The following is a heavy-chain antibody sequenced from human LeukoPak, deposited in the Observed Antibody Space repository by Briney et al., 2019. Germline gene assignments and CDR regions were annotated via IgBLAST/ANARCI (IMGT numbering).Heavy chain of an antibody. CDR3: AREGPYEVLDY. Sequence: PSETLSLTCTVSGGSISSYYWSWIRQPPGKGLEWIGYIYYSGSTNYNPSLKSRVTISVDTSKNQFSLKLSSVTAADTAVYYCAREGPYEVLDYWGQGTLVTVSS. J-gene: IGHJ4*02. CDR1: GGSISSYY. CDR2: IYYSGST. V-gene: IGHV4-59*01. D-gene: IGHD3-22*01.